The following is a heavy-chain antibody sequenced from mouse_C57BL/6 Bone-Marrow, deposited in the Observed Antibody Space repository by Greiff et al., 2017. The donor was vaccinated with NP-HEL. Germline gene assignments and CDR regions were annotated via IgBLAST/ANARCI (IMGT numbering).Heavy chain of an antibody. CDR1: GYTFTDYN. J-gene: IGHJ3*01. CDR2: INPNNGGT. CDR3: ARRGDSAWFAY. D-gene: IGHD2-13*01. V-gene: IGHV1-18*01. Sequence: VQLQQSGPELVKPGASVKMPCKASGYTFTDYNMGWVKQSPGKSLEWIGDINPNNGGTIYNQKFKGKATLTVDKSSSTAYMELRSLTSEDTAVYYCARRGDSAWFAYWGQGTLVTVSA.